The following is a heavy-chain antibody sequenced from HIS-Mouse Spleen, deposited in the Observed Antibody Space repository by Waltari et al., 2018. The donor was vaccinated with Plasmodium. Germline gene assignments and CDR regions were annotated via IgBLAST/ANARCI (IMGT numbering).Heavy chain of an antibody. Sequence: LEWVSSISSSSSYIYYADSVKGRFTISRDNAKNSLYLQMNSLRAEDTAVYYCARDPQVNDWYFDLWGRGTLVTVSS. J-gene: IGHJ2*01. V-gene: IGHV3-21*01. CDR3: ARDPQVNDWYFDL. CDR2: ISSSSSYI.